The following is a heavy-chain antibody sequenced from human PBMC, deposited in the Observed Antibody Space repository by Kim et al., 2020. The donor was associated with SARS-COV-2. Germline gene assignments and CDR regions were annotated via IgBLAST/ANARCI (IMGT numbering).Heavy chain of an antibody. CDR3: ARVHNYDDYVYFDY. Sequence: SETLSLTCTVSGGSISSGDYYWSWIRQHPGKGLEWIGYIYYSGSAYYNPSLKSRVTISVDTSKNQFSLKLSSVTAADTAVYYCARVHNYDDYVYFDYWGQGTLVTVSS. D-gene: IGHD4-17*01. V-gene: IGHV4-31*03. CDR2: IYYSGSA. CDR1: GGSISSGDYY. J-gene: IGHJ4*02.